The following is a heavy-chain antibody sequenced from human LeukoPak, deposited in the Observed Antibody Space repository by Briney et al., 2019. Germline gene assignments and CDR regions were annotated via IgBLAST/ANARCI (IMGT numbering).Heavy chain of an antibody. CDR2: IYTSGST. Sequence: SETLSLTCTVSGGSISSYYWSWIRQPAGKGLEWIGRIYTSGSTNYNPSLKSRVSMSVDTSKNQFSLKLSSVTAADTAVYYCARDGFQAMARPYYFDYWGQGTLVTVSS. D-gene: IGHD5-18*01. V-gene: IGHV4-4*07. J-gene: IGHJ4*02. CDR3: ARDGFQAMARPYYFDY. CDR1: GGSISSYY.